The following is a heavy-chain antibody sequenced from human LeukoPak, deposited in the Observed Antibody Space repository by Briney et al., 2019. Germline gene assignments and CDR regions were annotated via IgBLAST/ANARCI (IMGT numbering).Heavy chain of an antibody. CDR2: IYPSDSET. Sequence: GESLKISCKGSGYSFTSYRIAWVRQMPGKGLEWMGIIYPSDSETTYSPSFQGQVTISADKSISTAYLQWSSLTASDNAMYYCARSVGATPLDYWGQGTPVTVSS. CDR1: GYSFTSYR. V-gene: IGHV5-51*01. CDR3: ARSVGATPLDY. J-gene: IGHJ4*02. D-gene: IGHD1-26*01.